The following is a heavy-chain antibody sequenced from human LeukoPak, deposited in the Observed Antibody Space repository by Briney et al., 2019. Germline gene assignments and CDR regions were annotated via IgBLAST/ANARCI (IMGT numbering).Heavy chain of an antibody. D-gene: IGHD1-26*01. CDR3: ARFSTTIDY. CDR2: ISYDGSNK. V-gene: IGHV3-30-3*01. CDR1: GFTLSSYA. Sequence: GGSLRLSCAASGFTLSSYAMHWVRPAPGKGLEWVAVISYDGSNKYYADSVKGRFTISRDNSKNTLYLQMNSLRAEDTAVYYCARFSTTIDYWGQGTLVTVSS. J-gene: IGHJ4*02.